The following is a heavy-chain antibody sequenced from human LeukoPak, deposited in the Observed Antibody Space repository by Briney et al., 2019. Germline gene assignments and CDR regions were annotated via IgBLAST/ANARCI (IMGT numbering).Heavy chain of an antibody. CDR3: ARAVDSSGYPYYFDY. D-gene: IGHD3-22*01. CDR1: GGSISSSSYY. CDR2: IYYSGST. V-gene: IGHV4-39*07. J-gene: IGHJ4*02. Sequence: SETLSLTCTVSGGSISSSSYYWGWIRQPPGKGLEWIGSIYYSGSTYYNPSLKSRVTISVDRSKNQFSLKLSSVTAADTAVYYCARAVDSSGYPYYFDYWGQGTLVTVSS.